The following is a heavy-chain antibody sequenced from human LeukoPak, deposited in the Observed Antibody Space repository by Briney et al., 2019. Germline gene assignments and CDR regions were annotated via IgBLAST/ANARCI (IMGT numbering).Heavy chain of an antibody. CDR1: GFTFSSYG. J-gene: IGHJ4*02. CDR2: ISYDGSNK. CDR3: AKDGDYGGNSGVDY. V-gene: IGHV3-30*18. D-gene: IGHD4-23*01. Sequence: GGSLRLSCAASGFTFSSYGMHWVRQAPGKGLEWVAVISYDGSNKYYADSVKEGFTISRDNSKNTLYLQMNSLRAEDTAVYYCAKDGDYGGNSGVDYWGQGTLVTVSS.